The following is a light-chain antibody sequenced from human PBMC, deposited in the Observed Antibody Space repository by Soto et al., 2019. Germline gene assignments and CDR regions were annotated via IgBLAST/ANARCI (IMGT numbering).Light chain of an antibody. CDR1: SSDVGGYNY. CDR2: EVS. CDR3: SSYSPPTLGV. J-gene: IGLJ2*01. V-gene: IGLV2-14*01. Sequence: QSVLTQPASVSGSPGQSVTISCTGSSSDVGGYNYVSWYQQHPGKAPKLMIYEVSNRPSGVSNRFSGSKSGNTASLTISWRQAAEEADDYCSSYSPPTLGVFGGGTKLTVL.